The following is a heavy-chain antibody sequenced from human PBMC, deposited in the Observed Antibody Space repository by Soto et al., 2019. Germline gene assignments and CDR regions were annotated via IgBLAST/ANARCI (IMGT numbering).Heavy chain of an antibody. Sequence: GASVKVSCKASGYTFTGYYMHWVRQAPGQGLEWMGWINPNSGGTNYAQKFQGRVTMTGDTSISTAYMELSRLRSDDTAVYYCARARRVGIAVAVYNWFDPWGQGTLVTVS. J-gene: IGHJ5*02. CDR2: INPNSGGT. CDR3: ARARRVGIAVAVYNWFDP. CDR1: GYTFTGYY. D-gene: IGHD6-19*01. V-gene: IGHV1-2*02.